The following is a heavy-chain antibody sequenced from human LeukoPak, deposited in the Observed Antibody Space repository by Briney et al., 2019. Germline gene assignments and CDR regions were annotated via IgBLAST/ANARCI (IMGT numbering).Heavy chain of an antibody. J-gene: IGHJ4*02. D-gene: IGHD4-11*01. CDR3: AKGTTVSKSTYYFDY. CDR1: GSTFGAYG. Sequence: GGSLRLSCAASGSTFGAYGMNWVRQTPGKGLEWVSAIRGSGDTTYYADSVKGRFTISRDNSKSTLYLQMNSLRAEDTALYYCAKGTTVSKSTYYFDYWGQGTLVSVSS. CDR2: IRGSGDTT. V-gene: IGHV3-23*01.